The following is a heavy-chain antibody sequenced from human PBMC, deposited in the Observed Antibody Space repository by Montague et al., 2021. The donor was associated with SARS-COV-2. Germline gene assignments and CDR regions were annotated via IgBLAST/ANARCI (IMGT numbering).Heavy chain of an antibody. CDR2: IISSSSDT. CDR3: ARDTAQVHNWFDP. J-gene: IGHJ5*02. V-gene: IGHV3-21*01. Sequence: SLRLSCAASGFTFSSYSMNWVRQAPGKGLQWVSPIISSSSDTYYADSVKGRFTISRDNAKNSLYLQMNSLRAEDTAVYYCARDTAQVHNWFDPWGQGTLVTVSS. CDR1: GFTFSSYS. D-gene: IGHD5-18*01.